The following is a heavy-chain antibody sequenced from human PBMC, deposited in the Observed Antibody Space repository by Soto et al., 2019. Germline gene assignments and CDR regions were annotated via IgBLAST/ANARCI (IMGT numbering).Heavy chain of an antibody. CDR1: GYSFTSYW. Sequence: GESLKISCQGSGYSFTSYWIGWVRQMPGKGLEWMGIIYPGDSDTRYSPSFQGQVTMTTDTSTSTAYMEMRSLRSDDTAVYYCVRDLDGSGSYYTDYWGPGTLVTVSS. CDR3: VRDLDGSGSYYTDY. D-gene: IGHD3-10*01. CDR2: IYPGDSDT. V-gene: IGHV5-51*01. J-gene: IGHJ4*02.